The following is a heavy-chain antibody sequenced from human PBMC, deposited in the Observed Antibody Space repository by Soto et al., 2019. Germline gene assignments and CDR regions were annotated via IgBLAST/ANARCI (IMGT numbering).Heavy chain of an antibody. D-gene: IGHD2-2*01. CDR3: AKDSLLYCSSTSCYDYGSSAFDI. Sequence: EVQLVESGGGLVQPGRSLRLSCAASGFTFDDYAMHWVRQAPGKGLEWVSGISWNSGSIGYADSVKGRFTISRDNAKNSLYLQMNSLRAEDTAFYYCAKDSLLYCSSTSCYDYGSSAFDIWGQGTMVTVSS. J-gene: IGHJ3*02. CDR1: GFTFDDYA. CDR2: ISWNSGSI. V-gene: IGHV3-9*01.